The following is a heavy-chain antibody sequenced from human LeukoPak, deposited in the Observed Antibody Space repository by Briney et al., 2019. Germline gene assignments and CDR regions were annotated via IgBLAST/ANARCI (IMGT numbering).Heavy chain of an antibody. CDR1: GFTFGSYS. J-gene: IGHJ4*02. CDR2: ILSKSEGGTA. V-gene: IGHV3-15*01. CDR3: TTESYDR. Sequence: GGSLRLSCVASGFTFGSYSMNWVRQAPGKGLEWVGRILSKSEGGTADYSSPVKGRFTISRDDSKNTLYLQMDSLKTEDTAIYYCTTESYDRWGQGTLVTVSS. D-gene: IGHD3-22*01.